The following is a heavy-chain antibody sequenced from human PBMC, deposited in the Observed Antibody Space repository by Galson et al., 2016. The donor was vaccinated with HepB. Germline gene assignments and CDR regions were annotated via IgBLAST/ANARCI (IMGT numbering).Heavy chain of an antibody. CDR1: GFTFSSYA. Sequence: SLRLSCAASGFTFSSYAMNWVRQAPGKGLEWVSVISGSRGSIFYADSVKGRFTISRDNSKNTLYLQMNSLRAEDTAVYYCAKGGTPDDQTINYAMDVWGQGTTVTVPS. J-gene: IGHJ6*02. V-gene: IGHV3-23*01. D-gene: IGHD2-15*01. CDR3: AKGGTPDDQTINYAMDV. CDR2: ISGSRGSI.